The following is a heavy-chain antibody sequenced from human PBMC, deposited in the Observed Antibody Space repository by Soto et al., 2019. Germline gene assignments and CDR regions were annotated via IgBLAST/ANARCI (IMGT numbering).Heavy chain of an antibody. D-gene: IGHD4-17*01. CDR3: TLSYGDSYYYYYGMDV. Sequence: GESLKISCVGSGFSFSRDTVGWVRQVPGKGLEWMGVIHPGDSDTIYSPPFQGQVTISADKSISTAYLQWSSLKASDTAMYYCTLSYGDSYYYYYGMDVWGQGTTVTVSS. J-gene: IGHJ6*02. CDR2: IHPGDSDT. CDR1: GFSFSRDT. V-gene: IGHV5-51*01.